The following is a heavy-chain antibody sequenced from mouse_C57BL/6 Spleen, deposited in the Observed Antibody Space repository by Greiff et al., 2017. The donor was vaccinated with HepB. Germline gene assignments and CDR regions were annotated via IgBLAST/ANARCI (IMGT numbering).Heavy chain of an antibody. CDR2: ISSGGSYT. V-gene: IGHV5-6*01. D-gene: IGHD4-1*01. CDR1: GFTFSSYG. CDR3: ARHLTGSYYFDY. J-gene: IGHJ2*01. Sequence: EVHLVESGGDLVKPGGSLKLSYAASGFTFSSYGMSWVRQTPDKRLEWVATISSGGSYTYYPDSVKGRFTISRDNAKNTLYLQMSSLKSEDTAMYYCARHLTGSYYFDYWGQGTTLTVSS.